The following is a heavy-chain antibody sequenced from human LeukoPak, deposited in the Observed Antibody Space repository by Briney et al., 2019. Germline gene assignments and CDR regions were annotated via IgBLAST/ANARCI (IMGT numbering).Heavy chain of an antibody. CDR2: ISSSGSAI. CDR1: GFTFSDYY. D-gene: IGHD2-2*02. CDR3: ARDGAAAILYYFDY. V-gene: IGHV3-11*01. J-gene: IGHJ4*02. Sequence: GGSLRLSCAASGFTFSDYYMSWIRQAPGKGLEWVSYISSSGSAIYYADSVKGRFTISRDNAKNSLYLQMNSLRAEDTAVYYCARDGAAAILYYFDYWGQGTLVTVSS.